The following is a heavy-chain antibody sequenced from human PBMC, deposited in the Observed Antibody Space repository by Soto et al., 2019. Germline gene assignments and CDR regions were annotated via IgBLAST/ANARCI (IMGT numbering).Heavy chain of an antibody. D-gene: IGHD2-15*01. J-gene: IGHJ3*02. CDR2: INPSGGST. V-gene: IGHV1-46*03. CDR1: GYTVTAYD. Sequence: GGFVSVAPTASGYTVTAYDIHRVGPAPGKGRGWMGIINPSGGSTSYVQKFQGRVTMTRDTSTSTVYMELSSLRSEDTAVYYCASLPYCSGGSCHSDDAFDIWGQGTMVTVSS. CDR3: ASLPYCSGGSCHSDDAFDI.